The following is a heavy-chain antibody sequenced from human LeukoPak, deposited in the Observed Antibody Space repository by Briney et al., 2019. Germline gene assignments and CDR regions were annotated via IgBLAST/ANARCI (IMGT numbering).Heavy chain of an antibody. J-gene: IGHJ6*02. CDR1: GFTFSSYW. CDR3: ARNNGMDV. CDR2: IKQDGSEK. V-gene: IGHV3-7*03. Sequence: GGSLRLSCTDSGFTFSSYWMSWVRQAPGKGLEWVANIKQDGSEKYSADSVKGRFTISRDNAKNSLYLQMSSLRAEDTALYHCARNNGMDVWGQGTTVIVSS.